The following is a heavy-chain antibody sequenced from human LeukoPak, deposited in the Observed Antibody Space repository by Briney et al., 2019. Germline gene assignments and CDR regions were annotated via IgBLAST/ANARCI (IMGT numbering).Heavy chain of an antibody. Sequence: EASVKVSCKASGYTFTGYYIHWVRQAPGQGLEWMAWINPNSGATNYAQKFQGRVTMTRDTSISTAYMELSRLTSDDTAVYFCARGRFGEWDNWFDPWDQGTLVTVSS. J-gene: IGHJ5*02. V-gene: IGHV1-2*02. D-gene: IGHD3-10*01. CDR1: GYTFTGYY. CDR2: INPNSGAT. CDR3: ARGRFGEWDNWFDP.